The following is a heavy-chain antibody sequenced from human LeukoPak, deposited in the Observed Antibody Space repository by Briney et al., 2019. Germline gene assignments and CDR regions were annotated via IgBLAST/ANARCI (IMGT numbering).Heavy chain of an antibody. CDR3: AKELPSPFQYYDFWSGYHYYGMDV. Sequence: GGSLRLSCAASGFTFSSYAMSWVRQAPGKGLEWVSAISGSGGSTYYADSVKGRFTISRDNSKNTLYLQMNSLRAEDTAVYYCAKELPSPFQYYDFWSGYHYYGMDVWGQGTTVTVSS. D-gene: IGHD3-3*01. CDR2: ISGSGGST. V-gene: IGHV3-23*01. CDR1: GFTFSSYA. J-gene: IGHJ6*02.